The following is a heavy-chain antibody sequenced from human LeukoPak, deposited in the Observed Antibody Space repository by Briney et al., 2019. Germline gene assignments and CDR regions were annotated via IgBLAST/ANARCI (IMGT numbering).Heavy chain of an antibody. CDR2: INPNSGGT. D-gene: IGHD4-17*01. J-gene: IGHJ4*02. Sequence: ASVKVACKASGYTFTGYYMHWVRQAPGQGLEWMGWINPNSGGTNYAQKSQGWVTMTRDTSISTAYMELSRLRSDDTAVYYCARGDYGTFYFDYWGQGTLVTVSS. CDR1: GYTFTGYY. V-gene: IGHV1-2*04. CDR3: ARGDYGTFYFDY.